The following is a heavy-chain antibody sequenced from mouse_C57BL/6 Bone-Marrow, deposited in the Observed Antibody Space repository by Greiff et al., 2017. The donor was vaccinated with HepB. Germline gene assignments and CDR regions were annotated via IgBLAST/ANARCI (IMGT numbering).Heavy chain of an antibody. J-gene: IGHJ4*01. Sequence: EVQLVESGGGLVKPGGSLKLSCAASGFTFSSYAMSWVRQTPEKRLEWVATISDGGSYTYYPDNVKGRFTISRDNAKNNLYLQMSQLKSEDTAMYYCARGDDGYYGAMDYWGQGTSVTVSS. CDR3: ARGDDGYYGAMDY. CDR2: ISDGGSYT. D-gene: IGHD2-3*01. CDR1: GFTFSSYA. V-gene: IGHV5-4*01.